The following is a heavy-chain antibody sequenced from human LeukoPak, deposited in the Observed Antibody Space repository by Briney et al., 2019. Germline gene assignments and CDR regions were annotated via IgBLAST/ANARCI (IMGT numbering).Heavy chain of an antibody. CDR2: IRSTGEST. V-gene: IGHV3-23*01. J-gene: IGHJ4*02. CDR1: GFTFSSYW. D-gene: IGHD3-10*01. Sequence: GESLRLSCAASGFTFSSYWMHWVRQAPGKGLEWVSSIRSTGESTYYADSVKGRFTISRDNSRNTLYLQMNSLRAEDTAVYYCAKEVRESAWFYFDHWGQGTLATVSS. CDR3: AKEVRESAWFYFDH.